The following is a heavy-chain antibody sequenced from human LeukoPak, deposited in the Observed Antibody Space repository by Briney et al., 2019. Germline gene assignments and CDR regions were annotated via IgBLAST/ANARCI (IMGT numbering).Heavy chain of an antibody. CDR1: GFTFSSYS. V-gene: IGHV3-21*05. J-gene: IGHJ4*02. D-gene: IGHD3-22*01. CDR3: AREEVVIARGFDY. Sequence: GGSLRLSCAASGFTFSSYSMNWVRQAPGKGLEWVSYISSSSSYIYYADSVKGRFTISRDNAKNSLYLQMNSLRAEDTAVYYCAREEVVIARGFDYWGQGTLVTVSS. CDR2: ISSSSSYI.